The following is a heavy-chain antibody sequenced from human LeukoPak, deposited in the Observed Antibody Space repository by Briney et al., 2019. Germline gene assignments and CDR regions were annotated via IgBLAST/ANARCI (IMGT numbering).Heavy chain of an antibody. CDR1: GFTFSSYA. D-gene: IGHD1-1*01. J-gene: IGHJ4*02. CDR3: AKHTAGTKALDY. V-gene: IGHV3-23*01. Sequence: GGSLRLSCAASGFTFSSYAMSWVRQAPGKGLEWVSAISESGDITYYADSVKGRFTISRDNSRNTLYLQMNSLRAEDTAVYYCAKHTAGTKALDYWGQGTLVTVSS. CDR2: ISESGDIT.